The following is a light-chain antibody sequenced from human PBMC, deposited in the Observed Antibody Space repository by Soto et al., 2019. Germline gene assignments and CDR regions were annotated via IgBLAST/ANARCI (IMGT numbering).Light chain of an antibody. CDR2: EVI. CDR1: SSDVGGHNF. CDR3: SLYTSSSTEV. Sequence: QSALTQPPSASGSPGQSVTISCTGTSSDVGGHNFVSWYQQHPGKAPKLVIYEVIKRPSGVPDRFSGSKSGNTASLTVSGLQAEDEADYYCSLYTSSSTEVFGTGTKVTVL. J-gene: IGLJ1*01. V-gene: IGLV2-8*01.